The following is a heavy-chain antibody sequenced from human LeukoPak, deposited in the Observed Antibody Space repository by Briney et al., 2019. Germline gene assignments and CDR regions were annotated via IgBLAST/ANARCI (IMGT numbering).Heavy chain of an antibody. CDR3: ARGSWFGESNY. V-gene: IGHV4-34*01. D-gene: IGHD3-10*01. CDR1: GGSISSYC. J-gene: IGHJ4*02. Sequence: PSETLSLTCTVSGGSISSYCWSWIRQPPGKGLEWIGEINHSGSTNYNPSLKSRVTISVDTSKNQFSLKLSSVTAADTAVYYCARGSWFGESNYWGQGTLVTVSS. CDR2: INHSGST.